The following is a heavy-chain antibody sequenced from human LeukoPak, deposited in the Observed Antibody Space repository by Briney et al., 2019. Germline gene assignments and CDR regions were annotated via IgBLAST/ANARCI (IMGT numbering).Heavy chain of an antibody. CDR1: GFTFSDYA. V-gene: IGHV3-23*01. CDR3: AKDSYDSSGSRYDY. CDR2: ISDRGDRT. D-gene: IGHD3-22*01. J-gene: IGHJ4*02. Sequence: PGGSLRLSCAASGFTFSDYAMSWVRQAPRKGLEWVSAISDRGDRTRDADSVKGRVTISRDNYKNTLFLQMNSLRAEDTAIYYCAKDSYDSSGSRYDYWGQGTLVTVSS.